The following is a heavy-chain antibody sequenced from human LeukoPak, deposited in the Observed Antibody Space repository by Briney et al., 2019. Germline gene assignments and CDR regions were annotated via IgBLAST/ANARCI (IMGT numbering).Heavy chain of an antibody. Sequence: PSETLSLTCTVSGGSISSSSYYWGWIRQPPGKGLEWIGNIYYSGSTYYSPSLKSRVTISVDTSKNQFSLKLSSVTAADTAVYYCARPVHGYLDYWGQGTLVTVSS. CDR1: GGSISSSSYY. V-gene: IGHV4-39*01. J-gene: IGHJ4*02. CDR2: IYYSGST. CDR3: ARPVHGYLDY.